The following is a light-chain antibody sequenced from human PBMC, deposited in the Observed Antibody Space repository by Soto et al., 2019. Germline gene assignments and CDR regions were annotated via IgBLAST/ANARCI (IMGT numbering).Light chain of an antibody. Sequence: QAVVPQPPSVSGAPGQRVTISCTGSGSNIGAGYDVHWYQHRPGTAPKLLVFGDSHRPSGVPDRFSGSKSGTSASLAITGLQAEDEGDYYCQSYDSTLDARYVFGTGTKVTVL. CDR1: GSNIGAGYD. J-gene: IGLJ1*01. V-gene: IGLV1-40*01. CDR3: QSYDSTLDARYV. CDR2: GDS.